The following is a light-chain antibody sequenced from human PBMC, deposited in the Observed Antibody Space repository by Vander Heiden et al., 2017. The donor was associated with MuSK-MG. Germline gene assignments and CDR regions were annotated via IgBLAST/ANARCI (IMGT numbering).Light chain of an antibody. V-gene: IGKV1-9*01. CDR3: QQFNTYPLT. CDR1: QGISSS. Sequence: DIQLTQSPSFLSASVGDRVTITCRASQGISSSLAWYQQKPGKAPELLIFAASTLQSGVPSRFSGSGSGTEFTLTIISLQPEDFATYYCQQFNTYPLTFGGGTKVEIK. J-gene: IGKJ4*01. CDR2: AAS.